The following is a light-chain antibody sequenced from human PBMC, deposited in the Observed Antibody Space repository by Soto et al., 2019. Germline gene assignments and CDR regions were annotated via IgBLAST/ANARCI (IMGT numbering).Light chain of an antibody. CDR2: ETS. Sequence: IGLAHCAPPLFLYPGERATLSCRASQSVGSYLTWYQQKPGQAPRLLIYETSKRATGIPARFSGSGSGTDFTLTISSLEPEDFAVYYCQQRSSWPRTFGQGTKVDIK. V-gene: IGKV3-11*01. J-gene: IGKJ1*01. CDR1: QSVGSY. CDR3: QQRSSWPRT.